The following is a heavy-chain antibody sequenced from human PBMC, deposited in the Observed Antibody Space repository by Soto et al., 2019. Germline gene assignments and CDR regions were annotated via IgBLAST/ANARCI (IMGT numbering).Heavy chain of an antibody. D-gene: IGHD3-3*01. V-gene: IGHV1-69*01. CDR2: IIPMSATR. Sequence: QVQLVQSGAEVKKPGSSVKVSCKAPGGSFSSYAINWVRQAPGQGLEWMGGIIPMSATRTYAQKFQDRVTITADESSTTVYMELSSLQSEDTAVYYCASPIRYYDVWRDYPPFDYWGQGTLVTVSS. CDR3: ASPIRYYDVWRDYPPFDY. J-gene: IGHJ4*02. CDR1: GGSFSSYA.